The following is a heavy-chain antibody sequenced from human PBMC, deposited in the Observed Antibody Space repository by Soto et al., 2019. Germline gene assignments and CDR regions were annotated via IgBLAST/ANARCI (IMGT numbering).Heavy chain of an antibody. CDR1: GFTFGTNA. Sequence: PGGSLRLSCAASGFTFGTNAMSWVRQAPGEGLEWVSSISSSGGATYYAGSVKGRFTISRDNSRNTLFLQWSSLKASDTAMYYCARLGLYSTLLNWFDPWGQGTLVTVSS. J-gene: IGHJ5*02. V-gene: IGHV3-23*01. D-gene: IGHD6-13*01. CDR3: ARLGLYSTLLNWFDP. CDR2: ISSSGGAT.